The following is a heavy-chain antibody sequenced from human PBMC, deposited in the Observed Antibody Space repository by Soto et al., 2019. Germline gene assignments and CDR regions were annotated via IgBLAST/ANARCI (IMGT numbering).Heavy chain of an antibody. CDR3: TRRGGGFWSGYTMDV. V-gene: IGHV3-49*04. Sequence: SLRLSCSSSGFTFGDYSLGWVRQAPGKGLEWVGFIGGKTYGGATQYAASVKGRFTISRDDSRNIAYLQMDSLKPEDTAVYYCTRRGGGFWSGYTMDVWGQGTPVTVYS. CDR1: GFTFGDYS. J-gene: IGHJ6*02. CDR2: IGGKTYGGAT. D-gene: IGHD3-3*01.